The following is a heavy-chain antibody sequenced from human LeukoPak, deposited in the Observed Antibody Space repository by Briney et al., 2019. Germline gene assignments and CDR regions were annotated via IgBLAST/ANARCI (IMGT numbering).Heavy chain of an antibody. CDR3: ARFSRITWGDWGDAFDI. D-gene: IGHD2-21*02. V-gene: IGHV4-34*01. Sequence: SETLSLTCSVDGGSFSDYFWSWIRQSPGQGLEWIGEIDDGGNTNYNPSLMSRFTVSMEKSKKQFSLVMRSVAAADTAVYYCARFSRITWGDWGDAFDIWGQGTTVIVSS. J-gene: IGHJ3*02. CDR1: GGSFSDYF. CDR2: IDDGGNT.